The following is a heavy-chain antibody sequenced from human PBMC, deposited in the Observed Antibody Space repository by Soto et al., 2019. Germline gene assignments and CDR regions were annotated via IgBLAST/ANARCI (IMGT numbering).Heavy chain of an antibody. V-gene: IGHV3-33*01. CDR3: PRMSSIAPLAF. J-gene: IGHJ4*02. CDR2: IWYDGSNK. Sequence: GGSLRLSCAASGFTFSSYGMHWVRQAPGKALEWVAVIWYDGSNKYYADSVKGRFTISRDHSTNTLYLQLNSLRAEDPALYYCPRMSSIAPLAFWGQRTLVTVS. D-gene: IGHD6-6*01. CDR1: GFTFSSYG.